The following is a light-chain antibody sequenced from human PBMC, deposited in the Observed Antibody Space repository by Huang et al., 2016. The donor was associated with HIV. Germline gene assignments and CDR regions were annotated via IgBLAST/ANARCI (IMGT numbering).Light chain of an antibody. J-gene: IGKJ2*01. CDR2: GAS. CDR3: QQYGSSPYT. V-gene: IGKV3-20*01. CDR1: QSVSSSY. Sequence: EIVLTQSPGTLSLSPGERVTLSCRASQSVSSSYLAWYQQRPGQAPRLLIYGASSRATGIPDRFSGRGSGTDFTLTISRLEPEDFAVYYCQQYGSSPYTFGQGTKLEIK.